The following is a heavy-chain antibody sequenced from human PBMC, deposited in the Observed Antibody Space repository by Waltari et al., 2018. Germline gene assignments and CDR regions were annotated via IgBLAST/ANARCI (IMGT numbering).Heavy chain of an antibody. D-gene: IGHD3-10*01. J-gene: IGHJ4*02. CDR3: ARELLWFGELLYYFDY. CDR2: IYYSGST. CDR1: GGSISSSSYY. V-gene: IGHV4-39*02. Sequence: QLQLQESGPGLVKPSETLSLTCTVSGGSISSSSYYWGWIRQPQGKGLEWIGSIYYSGSTYYNPSPKSRVTISVDTSKNQFSLKLSSVTAADTAVYYCARELLWFGELLYYFDYWGQGTLVTVSS.